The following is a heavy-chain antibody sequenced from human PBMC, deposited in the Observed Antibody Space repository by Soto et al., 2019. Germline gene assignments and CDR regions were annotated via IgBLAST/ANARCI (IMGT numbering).Heavy chain of an antibody. CDR3: AKSASLYYYYYYMDV. CDR2: ISYDGSNK. V-gene: IGHV3-30*18. CDR1: GFTFSSYS. Sequence: GGSLRLSCAASGFTFSSYSMNWVRQAPGKGLEWVAVISYDGSNKYYADSVKGRFTISRDNSKNTLYLQMNSLRAEDTAVYYCAKSASLYYYYYYMDVWGKGTTVTVSS. J-gene: IGHJ6*03.